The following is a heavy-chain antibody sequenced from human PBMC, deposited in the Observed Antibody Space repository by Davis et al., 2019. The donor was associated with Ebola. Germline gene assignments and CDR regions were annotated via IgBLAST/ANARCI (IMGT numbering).Heavy chain of an antibody. J-gene: IGHJ4*02. Sequence: GESLKISCAASGFTFRSFAMSWVRQAPGKGLEWVSAITGSGGTTFYTDSVKGRFTISRDNSKNTLYLQMNSLRAEDTAVYYCAREGAGYYDSSGSNLDYWGQGTLVTVSS. CDR1: GFTFRSFA. V-gene: IGHV3-23*01. CDR3: AREGAGYYDSSGSNLDY. CDR2: ITGSGGTT. D-gene: IGHD3-22*01.